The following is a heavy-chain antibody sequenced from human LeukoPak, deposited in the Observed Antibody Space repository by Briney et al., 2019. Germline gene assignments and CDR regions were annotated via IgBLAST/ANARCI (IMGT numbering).Heavy chain of an antibody. CDR2: ISGSGDST. Sequence: PGGSLRLSCAASGFTFSSYAMTWVRQAPGKGLEWVSTISGSGDSTYYAASVKGRFTISRDNSKNTLYLQMNSLRAEDTAVYYCAKSNGYGLVDIWGQGTMVTVSS. V-gene: IGHV3-23*01. CDR1: GFTFSSYA. D-gene: IGHD3-10*01. CDR3: AKSNGYGLVDI. J-gene: IGHJ3*02.